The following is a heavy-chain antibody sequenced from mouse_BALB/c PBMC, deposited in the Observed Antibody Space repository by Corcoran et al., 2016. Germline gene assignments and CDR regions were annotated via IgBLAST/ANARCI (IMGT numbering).Heavy chain of an antibody. J-gene: IGHJ2*01. Sequence: DVQLQESGPGLVKPSQSLSLTCSVTGYSITSGYYWNWIRQFPGNKLEWMGYISYDGSNNYNPSLKNRISITRDTSKNQFFLKLNSVTTEDTATYYCARENYFDYWGQGTTLTVSS. V-gene: IGHV3-6*02. CDR3: ARENYFDY. CDR2: ISYDGSN. CDR1: GYSITSGYY.